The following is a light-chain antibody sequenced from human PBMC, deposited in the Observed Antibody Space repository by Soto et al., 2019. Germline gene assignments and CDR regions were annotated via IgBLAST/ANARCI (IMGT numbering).Light chain of an antibody. V-gene: IGLV2-14*03. J-gene: IGLJ1*01. CDR2: DVT. CDR1: SSDVGGFNY. Sequence: QSALTQPASVSGSPGQSITISCTGTSSDVGGFNYVSWYQQHPGKAPKLMIYDVTNRPSGVAYRFSGSKSGNTASLTISGLQAEDEADYYFNSFTSSSTYVFGTGTKLIVL. CDR3: NSFTSSSTYV.